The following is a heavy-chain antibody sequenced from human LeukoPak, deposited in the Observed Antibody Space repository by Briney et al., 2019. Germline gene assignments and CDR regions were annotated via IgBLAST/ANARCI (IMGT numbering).Heavy chain of an antibody. Sequence: GGSLRLSCAASGFTFSSYAMSWVRQAPGKGLEWVAVISYDVNEKYYVDSVKGRFTISRDNSENTLYLQMNSLRAEDTAVYYCAKDGGTSGYYAGFVDYWGQGTMVTVSS. CDR1: GFTFSSYA. J-gene: IGHJ4*02. D-gene: IGHD3-22*01. V-gene: IGHV3-30*18. CDR3: AKDGGTSGYYAGFVDY. CDR2: ISYDVNEK.